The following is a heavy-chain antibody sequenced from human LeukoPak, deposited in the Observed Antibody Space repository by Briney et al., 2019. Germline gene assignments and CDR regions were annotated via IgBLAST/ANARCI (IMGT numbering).Heavy chain of an antibody. CDR2: ISSNGGST. D-gene: IGHD6-19*01. V-gene: IGHV3-64*01. CDR3: ARVGRRWLAVDY. CDR1: GFTFSSYA. J-gene: IGHJ4*02. Sequence: GGSLRLSCAASGFTFSSYAMHWVRQAPGKGLEYFSDISSNGGSTYYANSVKGRFTISRGDSKNTLYLQMGSLRAEDMAVYYCARVGRRWLAVDYWGQGTLVTVSS.